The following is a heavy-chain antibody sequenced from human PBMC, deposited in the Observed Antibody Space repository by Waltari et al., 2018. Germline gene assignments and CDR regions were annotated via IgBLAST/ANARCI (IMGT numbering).Heavy chain of an antibody. CDR3: AKDHPSDGWPAFDS. CDR1: GFSIGTSA. D-gene: IGHD6-19*01. CDR2: ITREATT. Sequence: LESGGGLAQPGGSLRLSCAASGFSIGTSAMSWVRQAPGEGLEWGSSITREATTCCAGSGRGRFVISRDDSDNKVHLQMNGLNADDTATYYCAKDHPSDGWPAFDSWGQGTQVIVSS. V-gene: IGHV3-23*01. J-gene: IGHJ4*02.